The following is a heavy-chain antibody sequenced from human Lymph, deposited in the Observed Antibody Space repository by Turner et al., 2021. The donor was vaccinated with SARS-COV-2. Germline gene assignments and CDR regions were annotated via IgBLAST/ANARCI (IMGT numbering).Heavy chain of an antibody. CDR1: GYTFTIYA. Sequence: QLQLVQSGAEVKKPGASVKVSCKASGYTFTIYAINWVRQASGQGLEWMGWMNPESGDTGYAQKFSGRVTMSRDTSISTDYMELSSLRSEDTAVYDCAGVYGHYNRTSCYGDYYFGMDVWGQGTTVTVSS. J-gene: IGHJ6*02. CDR3: AGVYGHYNRTSCYGDYYFGMDV. V-gene: IGHV1-8*01. D-gene: IGHD2-2*01. CDR2: MNPESGDT.